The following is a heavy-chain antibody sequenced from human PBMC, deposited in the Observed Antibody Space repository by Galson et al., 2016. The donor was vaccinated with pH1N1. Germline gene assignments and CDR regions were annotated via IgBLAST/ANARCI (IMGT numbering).Heavy chain of an antibody. CDR3: VREIDANSAY. D-gene: IGHD4/OR15-4a*01. CDR2: ISGGGVHI. J-gene: IGHJ4*02. Sequence: SLRLSCAASGFIFTGYSMNWVRQAPGKGLEWVSAISGGGVHIYYADSVKGRFSISRDNSKNSLFLQMNSLRAEDTAVYYCVREIDANSAYWGQGTLVTVSS. CDR1: GFIFTGYS. V-gene: IGHV3-21*04.